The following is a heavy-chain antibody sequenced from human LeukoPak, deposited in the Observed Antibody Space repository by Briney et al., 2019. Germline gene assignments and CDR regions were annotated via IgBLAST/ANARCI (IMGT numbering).Heavy chain of an antibody. Sequence: GGSLRLSCAASGFTFDDYTRHWVRQAPGKTLEWVSLINWHGTTYYADSVKGRFTISRDNSKNSLYLQMDTLRTEDTAFYYCVKDLSYESSGSVFDYWGQGTLVTVSS. D-gene: IGHD3-22*01. V-gene: IGHV3-43*01. J-gene: IGHJ4*02. CDR3: VKDLSYESSGSVFDY. CDR1: GFTFDDYT. CDR2: INWHGTT.